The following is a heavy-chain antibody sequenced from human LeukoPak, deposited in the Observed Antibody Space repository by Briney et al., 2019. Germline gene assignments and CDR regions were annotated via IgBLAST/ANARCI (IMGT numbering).Heavy chain of an antibody. CDR2: ISSSNTI. J-gene: IGHJ4*02. CDR1: GFTFSSYW. Sequence: GGSLRPSCVVSGFTFSSYWMSWIRQAPGKGLEWVSNISSSNTIYYADSVKGRFTISRDNAKNSLYLQMNSLRAEDTAVYYCARELSGYASMYYFDYWGQGTLVTVSS. CDR3: ARELSGYASMYYFDY. V-gene: IGHV3-11*01. D-gene: IGHD5-12*01.